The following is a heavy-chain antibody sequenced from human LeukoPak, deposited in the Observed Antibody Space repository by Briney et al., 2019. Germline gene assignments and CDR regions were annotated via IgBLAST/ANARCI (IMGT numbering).Heavy chain of an antibody. D-gene: IGHD6-19*01. CDR1: GFTFNRNA. CDR3: VRRGDASSGWGDHDY. J-gene: IGHJ4*02. Sequence: GGSLRLSCAASGFTFNRNAISWVRQAPGKGLERVSTIGGSGDKTFYADSVKGRFTISRDNSKNMLHLQMSSLTGEDTALYYCVRRGDASSGWGDHDYWGQGALVTVSS. CDR2: IGGSGDKT. V-gene: IGHV3-23*01.